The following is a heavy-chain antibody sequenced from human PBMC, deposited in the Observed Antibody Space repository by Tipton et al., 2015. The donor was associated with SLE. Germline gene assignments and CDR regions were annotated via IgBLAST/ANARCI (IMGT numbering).Heavy chain of an antibody. J-gene: IGHJ6*02. V-gene: IGHV4-59*01. Sequence: TLSLTCTVSGGSISSSYWSWIRQPPGKGLEWIGYIYYSGSTNYNPSLKSRVTISVDTSKNQFSLKLSSVTAADTAVYYCARDEIVVIPAASYQYHYGMDVWGQGTTVTVSS. CDR3: ARDEIVVIPAASYQYHYGMDV. CDR1: GGSISSSY. CDR2: IYYSGST. D-gene: IGHD2-2*01.